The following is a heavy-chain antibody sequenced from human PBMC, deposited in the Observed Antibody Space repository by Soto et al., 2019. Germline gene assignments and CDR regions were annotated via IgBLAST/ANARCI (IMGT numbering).Heavy chain of an antibody. CDR3: ARAKKGIAAAENWFDP. V-gene: IGHV4-31*03. J-gene: IGHJ5*02. D-gene: IGHD6-13*01. CDR1: GGSISSGGYY. CDR2: IYYSGST. Sequence: QVQLQESGPGLVKPSQTLSLTCTVSGGSISSGGYYWSWIRQHPVKGLEWIGYIYYSGSTYYNQSLKSRVTISVDTSKNQCSLKLSSVTAADTAVYYCARAKKGIAAAENWFDPWGQGTLVTVSS.